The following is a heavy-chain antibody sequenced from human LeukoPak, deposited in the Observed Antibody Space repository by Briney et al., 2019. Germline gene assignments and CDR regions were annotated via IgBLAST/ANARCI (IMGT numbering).Heavy chain of an antibody. CDR2: INTNTGNP. D-gene: IGHD5-12*01. V-gene: IGHV7-4-1*02. CDR1: GCTFTSYA. CDR3: ARSSYNLVWWLRY. Sequence: ASVKVSCKASGCTFTSYAMNWVRQAPGQGLEGMGWINTNTGNPTYAQGFTGRFVFSLDTSVSTAYLQISSLKAEDTAVYYCARSSYNLVWWLRYWGQGTLVTVSS. J-gene: IGHJ4*02.